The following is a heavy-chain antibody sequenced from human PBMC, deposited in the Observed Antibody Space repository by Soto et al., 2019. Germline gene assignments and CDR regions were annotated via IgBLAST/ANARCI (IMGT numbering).Heavy chain of an antibody. Sequence: QVQLQQWGAGLLKPSETLSLTCAVYGGSFSGYYWSWIRQPPGKGLEWIGEINHSGSTNYNPSLKSQVTISVDTSKNQFSLKLSSVTAADTAVYYCARGLKKIHIAARPPYYYYYGMDVWGQGTTVTVSS. CDR2: INHSGST. D-gene: IGHD6-6*01. CDR3: ARGLKKIHIAARPPYYYYYGMDV. J-gene: IGHJ6*02. CDR1: GGSFSGYY. V-gene: IGHV4-34*01.